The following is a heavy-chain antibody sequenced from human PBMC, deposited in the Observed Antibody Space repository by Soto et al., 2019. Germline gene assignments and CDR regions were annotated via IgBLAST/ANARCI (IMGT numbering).Heavy chain of an antibody. CDR3: ARSGKGAYYDILTGTAYFDY. J-gene: IGHJ4*02. CDR2: ISAYNGNT. D-gene: IGHD3-9*01. V-gene: IGHV1-18*01. Sequence: GASVKVSCKASGYTFTSYGISWVRQAPGQGLEWMGWISAYNGNTNYAQKLQGRVTMTTDTSTSTAYMELRSLRSDDTAVYYCARSGKGAYYDILTGTAYFDYWGQGTLVTVSS. CDR1: GYTFTSYG.